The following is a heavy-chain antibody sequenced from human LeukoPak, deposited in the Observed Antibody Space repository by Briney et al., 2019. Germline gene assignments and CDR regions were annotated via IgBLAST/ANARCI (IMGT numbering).Heavy chain of an antibody. CDR3: ARTTYYYDSSGYFDF. CDR2: IYSGGST. V-gene: IGHV3-53*01. D-gene: IGHD3-22*01. CDR1: GFTVSSNY. J-gene: IGHJ4*02. Sequence: GGSLRLSCAASGFTVSSNYMSWVRQAPGKGLEWVSVIYSGGSTYYADSVKGRFTISRDNSKNTLYLQMNSLRAEDTAVYYCARTTYYYDSSGYFDFWGQGTLVNVSS.